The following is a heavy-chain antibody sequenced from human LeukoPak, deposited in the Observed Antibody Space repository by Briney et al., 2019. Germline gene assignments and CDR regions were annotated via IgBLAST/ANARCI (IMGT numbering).Heavy chain of an antibody. Sequence: ASAKVSCKASGYTFTSYGISWVRQAPGQGLEWMGWISAYNGNTNYAQKLQGRVTMTTDTSTSTAYMELRSLRSDDTAVYYCARDGVYCGGDCYLGIDYWGQGTLVTVSS. CDR2: ISAYNGNT. CDR1: GYTFTSYG. CDR3: ARDGVYCGGDCYLGIDY. J-gene: IGHJ4*02. D-gene: IGHD2-21*02. V-gene: IGHV1-18*01.